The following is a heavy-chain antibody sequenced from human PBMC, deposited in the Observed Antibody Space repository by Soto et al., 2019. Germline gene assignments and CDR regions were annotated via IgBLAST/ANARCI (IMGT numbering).Heavy chain of an antibody. Sequence: SETLCLTCTVSGGSISSGGYYWSWISKHPGKGLEWIGYIYYSRSTYYNPSLKSRVTISVDTSKNQFSLKLSSVTAADTAVYYCASSPYGMRYCSSTSCFSPYYFDYWGQGTLVTVSS. D-gene: IGHD2-2*01. J-gene: IGHJ4*02. CDR3: ASSPYGMRYCSSTSCFSPYYFDY. V-gene: IGHV4-31*03. CDR2: IYYSRST. CDR1: GGSISSGGYY.